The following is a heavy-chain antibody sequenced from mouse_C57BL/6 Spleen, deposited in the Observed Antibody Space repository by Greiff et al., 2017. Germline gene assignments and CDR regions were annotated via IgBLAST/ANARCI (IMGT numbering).Heavy chain of an antibody. CDR2: IYPRSGNT. D-gene: IGHD1-1*01. Sequence: VKLQESGAELARPGASVKLSCKASGYTFTSYGISWVKQRTGQGLEWIGEIYPRSGNTYYNEKFKGKATLTADKSSSTAYMELRSLTSEDSAVYFCARVDYYGSSSYFDVWGTGTTVTVSS. CDR3: ARVDYYGSSSYFDV. J-gene: IGHJ1*03. CDR1: GYTFTSYG. V-gene: IGHV1-81*01.